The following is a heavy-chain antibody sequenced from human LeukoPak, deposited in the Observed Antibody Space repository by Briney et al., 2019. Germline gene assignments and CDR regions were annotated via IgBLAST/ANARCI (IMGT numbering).Heavy chain of an antibody. V-gene: IGHV3-15*01. CDR1: GFTFSNAW. CDR2: IKSKTDGGTT. J-gene: IGHJ4*02. CDR3: TTGGPYSSSWHDY. Sequence: GSLRLSCAASGFTFSNAWMSWVRQAPGKGLEWVGRIKSKTDGGTTDYAAPVKGRFTISRDDSKNTLYLQMNSLKTEDTAVYYCTTGGPYSSSWHDYWGQGTLVTVSS. D-gene: IGHD6-13*01.